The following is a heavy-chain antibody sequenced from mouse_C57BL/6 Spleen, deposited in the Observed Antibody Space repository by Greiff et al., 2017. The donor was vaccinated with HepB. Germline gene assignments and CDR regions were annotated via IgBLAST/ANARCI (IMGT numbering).Heavy chain of an antibody. Sequence: QVPLKESGAELAKPGSSLTLSCKASVYTFTSYWMHWLKPRPGQGLEWIGYINPSSGYTKYNQKFKNKATLTADKSSSTAYMQLSSLTYEDSAVYYCARHGSKGRDWFAYWGQGTLVTVSA. CDR3: ARHGSKGRDWFAY. CDR1: VYTFTSYW. J-gene: IGHJ3*01. V-gene: IGHV1-7*01. CDR2: INPSSGYT. D-gene: IGHD1-1*01.